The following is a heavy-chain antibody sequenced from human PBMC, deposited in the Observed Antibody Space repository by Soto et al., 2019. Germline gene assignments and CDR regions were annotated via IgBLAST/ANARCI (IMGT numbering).Heavy chain of an antibody. Sequence: GGSLRLSCAASGFSFSISPMHWVRQAPGKGPEWVALISYGGTNKFYADSVKGRFTISRDNSKSTLYLQVDSLRPEDAAVYYCARDPKTSGGQHWAFNYFDSWGQGTLVTVSS. D-gene: IGHD7-27*01. V-gene: IGHV3-30-3*01. CDR1: GFSFSISP. J-gene: IGHJ4*02. CDR3: ARDPKTSGGQHWAFNYFDS. CDR2: ISYGGTNK.